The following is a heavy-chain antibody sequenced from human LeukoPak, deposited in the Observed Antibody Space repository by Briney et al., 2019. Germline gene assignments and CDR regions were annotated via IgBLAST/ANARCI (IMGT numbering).Heavy chain of an antibody. CDR2: ISWNSGTI. Sequence: GGSLRLSCAASGFIFDDFAMHWVRQAPGKGLEWVSRISWNSGTIGYADSVKGRFTISRDNAKNSLYLQMNSLRAEDTAVYYCAREGYCSSTSCYGVDYWGQGTLVTVSS. V-gene: IGHV3-9*01. J-gene: IGHJ4*02. CDR3: AREGYCSSTSCYGVDY. CDR1: GFIFDDFA. D-gene: IGHD2-2*01.